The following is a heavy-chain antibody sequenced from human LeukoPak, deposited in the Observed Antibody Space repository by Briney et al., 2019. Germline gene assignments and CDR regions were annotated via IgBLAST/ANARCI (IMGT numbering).Heavy chain of an antibody. CDR1: GFTFSTYA. Sequence: GGSLRLSCAASGFTFSTYAMNWVRQAPGKGLEWVSGISGGGDSTYCADSVKGRFTVSRDNSKNTLYLQVNSVRAEDTAVYYCARDTSGYYDYWGQGALVTVSA. CDR3: ARDTSGYYDY. J-gene: IGHJ4*02. V-gene: IGHV3-23*01. D-gene: IGHD2-15*01. CDR2: ISGGGDST.